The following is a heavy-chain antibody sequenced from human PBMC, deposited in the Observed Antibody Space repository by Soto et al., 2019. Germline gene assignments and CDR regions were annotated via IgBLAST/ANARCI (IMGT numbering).Heavy chain of an antibody. CDR1: GFTFSDYV. CDR3: ATGGRQWLVTSDFNY. V-gene: IGHV3-30*03. J-gene: IGHJ4*02. Sequence: VQQVESGGGVVQPGRSLRLSCAASGFTFSDYVMHWVRQAPGKGLEWVAVVSHDGRNTHYADSVKGRFTISRDSSKNTVSLEMTGLRAEDTAVYYCATGGRQWLVTSDFNYWGQGPLVTVSS. CDR2: VSHDGRNT. D-gene: IGHD6-19*01.